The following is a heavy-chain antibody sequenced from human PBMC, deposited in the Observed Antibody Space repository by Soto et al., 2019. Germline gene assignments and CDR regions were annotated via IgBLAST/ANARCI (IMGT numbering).Heavy chain of an antibody. CDR1: GYSFTKYG. CDR3: ARTDCSSTSCYNYYYYGMDV. Sequence: VKVSCKTSGYSFTKYGLHWVRQAPGQRLEWMGWINPGNGDTKYSQKFQGRLTITRDTSATTAYMELSSLRSEDSAVFYCARTDCSSTSCYNYYYYGMDVWGQGTTVTVSS. J-gene: IGHJ6*02. CDR2: INPGNGDT. D-gene: IGHD2-2*01. V-gene: IGHV1-3*01.